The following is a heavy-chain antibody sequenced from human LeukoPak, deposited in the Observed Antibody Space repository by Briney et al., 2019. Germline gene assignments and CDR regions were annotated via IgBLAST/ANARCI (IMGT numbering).Heavy chain of an antibody. CDR1: GFTFSSYW. V-gene: IGHV3-74*01. Sequence: GGSLRLSCAASGFTFSSYWMHWVRQAPGKGLVCVSRINSDGTSTSYADSVKGRFTISRDNAKNTLYLQMNSLRAEDTALYYCARAREMATNHNADTWGQGTLVTVSS. J-gene: IGHJ5*02. CDR3: ARAREMATNHNADT. CDR2: INSDGTST. D-gene: IGHD5-24*01.